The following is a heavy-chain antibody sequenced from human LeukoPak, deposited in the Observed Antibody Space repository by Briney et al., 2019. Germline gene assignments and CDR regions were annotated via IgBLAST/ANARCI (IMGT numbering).Heavy chain of an antibody. CDR3: ARDEHDYGDPDAFDI. CDR1: GGTFSSYA. Sequence: SVKVSCKASGGTFSSYAISWVRQAPGQGLEWMGGIIPIFGTANYAQKFQGRVTITADESTSTAYMELSSLRSEDTAVYYCARDEHDYGDPDAFDIWGQGTMVTASS. V-gene: IGHV1-69*01. CDR2: IIPIFGTA. D-gene: IGHD4-17*01. J-gene: IGHJ3*02.